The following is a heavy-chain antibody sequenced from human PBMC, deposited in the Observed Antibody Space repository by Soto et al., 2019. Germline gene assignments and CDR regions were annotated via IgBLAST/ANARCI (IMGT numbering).Heavy chain of an antibody. CDR3: VRTSLVVAAATREDY. CDR2: INGDGSST. CDR1: GFTVSSYW. D-gene: IGHD2-15*01. Sequence: GGSLRLSCAASGFTVSSYWMHWVRQAPGKGLVWVSRINGDGSSTSYADSVKGRFTISRDNAKNTLYLQMNSLRAEDTAVYYCVRTSLVVAAATREDYWGQGTLVTVSS. V-gene: IGHV3-74*01. J-gene: IGHJ4*02.